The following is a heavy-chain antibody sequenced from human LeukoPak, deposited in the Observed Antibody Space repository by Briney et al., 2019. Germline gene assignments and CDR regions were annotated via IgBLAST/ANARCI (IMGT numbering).Heavy chain of an antibody. Sequence: SETLSLTCIVPGGSISSSSYYWAWIRQSPGKGLEWIGTFSSGGSAYYNPSLTSRVSISKDTSDNQFSLRLYSVTAADTAVYYCAVMHRYYDGSGYWVQWGQGTLVTVSS. CDR2: FSSGGSA. D-gene: IGHD3-22*01. CDR1: GGSISSSSYY. V-gene: IGHV4-39*07. J-gene: IGHJ4*02. CDR3: AVMHRYYDGSGYWVQ.